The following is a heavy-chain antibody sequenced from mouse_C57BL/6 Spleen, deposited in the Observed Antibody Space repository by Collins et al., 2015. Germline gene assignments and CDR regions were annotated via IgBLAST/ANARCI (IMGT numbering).Heavy chain of an antibody. CDR1: GFSLTSYG. Sequence: QVQLKQSGPGLVQPSQSLSITCTVSGFSLTSYGVHWVRQSPGKGLEWLGVIWRGGSTDYNAAFMSRLSITKDNSKSQVFFKMNSLQADDAAIYYCAKNEYYGSSYAMDYWGQGTSVTVSS. D-gene: IGHD1-1*01. CDR2: IWRGGST. CDR3: AKNEYYGSSYAMDY. V-gene: IGHV2-5*01. J-gene: IGHJ4*01.